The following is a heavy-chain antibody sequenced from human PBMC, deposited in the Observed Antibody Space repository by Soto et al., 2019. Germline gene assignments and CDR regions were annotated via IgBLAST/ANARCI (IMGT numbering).Heavy chain of an antibody. CDR2: IRGGGNT. CDR3: VRENYYYGMDV. CDR1: GFPVSTDW. J-gene: IGHJ6*02. V-gene: IGHV3-66*01. Sequence: EVQLVESGGGLVQPGGSLRLSCAASGFPVSTDWRYWVRQAPGKGLEWVSVIRGGGNTFYADSVEGRFTISRDNSKNTVYLQMNGLRVEDTAMYYCVRENYYYGMDVWGQGTTVTVSS.